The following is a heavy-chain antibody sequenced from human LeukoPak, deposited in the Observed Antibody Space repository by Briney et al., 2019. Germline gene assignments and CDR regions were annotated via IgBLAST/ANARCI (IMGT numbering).Heavy chain of an antibody. D-gene: IGHD3-10*02. CDR3: AELGITMIGGV. CDR1: GFRFNTYW. J-gene: IGHJ6*04. Sequence: GGSLRLSCAASGFRFNTYWMSWVRQAPGKGLEWVANIKQDGNEKYYADSVKGRFTISRDNAKNSLYLQMNSLRAEDTAVYYCAELGITMIGGVWGKGTTVTISS. CDR2: IKQDGNEK. V-gene: IGHV3-7*01.